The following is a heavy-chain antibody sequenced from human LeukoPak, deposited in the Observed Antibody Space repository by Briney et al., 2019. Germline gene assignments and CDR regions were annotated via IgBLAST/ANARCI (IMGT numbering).Heavy chain of an antibody. CDR3: ARDRDGKDL. V-gene: IGHV3-7*03. CDR1: GFTFRDFW. Sequence: GGSLRLSCAAPGFTFRDFWMSWVRQAPGKGLEWVANIQQNGIEKYSVEGRFTISRDNVNSLLYLQINSLRADDTAMYYCARDRDGKDLWGKGTLVTVSS. J-gene: IGHJ5*02. CDR2: IQQNGIEK. D-gene: IGHD1-1*01.